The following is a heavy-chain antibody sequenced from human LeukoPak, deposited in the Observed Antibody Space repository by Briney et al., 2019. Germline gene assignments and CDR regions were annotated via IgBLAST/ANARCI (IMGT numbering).Heavy chain of an antibody. J-gene: IGHJ4*02. D-gene: IGHD6-19*01. CDR2: ISSTRSYV. Sequence: GGSLRLSCAASGFTFSSHSMNWVRQAPGKGLEWASSISSTRSYVFYADSVKGRFTISRDNAKNSLYLQMNSLRAEDTAVYYCASGGWGAKVYYWGQGTLVTVSS. CDR1: GFTFSSHS. V-gene: IGHV3-21*01. CDR3: ASGGWGAKVYY.